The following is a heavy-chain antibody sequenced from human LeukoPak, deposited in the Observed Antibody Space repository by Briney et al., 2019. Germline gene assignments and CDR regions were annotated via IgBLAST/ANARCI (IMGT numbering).Heavy chain of an antibody. CDR2: IIPIFGTA. Sequence: SVKVSCKASGGTFSRYAISWVRQAPGQGLEWMGGIIPIFGTANYAQKFQGRVTITADESTSTAYMELSSLRSEDTAVYYCAAMTYYYDSSGYQGAFDIWGQGTMVTVSS. CDR1: GGTFSRYA. J-gene: IGHJ3*02. CDR3: AAMTYYYDSSGYQGAFDI. D-gene: IGHD3-22*01. V-gene: IGHV1-69*01.